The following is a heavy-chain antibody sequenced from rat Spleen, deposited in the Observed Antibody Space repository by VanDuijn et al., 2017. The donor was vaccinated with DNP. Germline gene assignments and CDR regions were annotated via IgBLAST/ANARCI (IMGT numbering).Heavy chain of an antibody. Sequence: EVQLVESGGGLVQPGRSLKLSCIGSGFTFNNYWMTWIRQAPGKGLEWVASITNTGGSSYYLDSVKGRFTISRDNAKSTLYLQMNSLRSEDTATYYCTSLAMDAWGQGASVTVSS. CDR1: GFTFNNYW. CDR2: ITNTGGSS. CDR3: TSLAMDA. V-gene: IGHV5-31*01. J-gene: IGHJ4*01.